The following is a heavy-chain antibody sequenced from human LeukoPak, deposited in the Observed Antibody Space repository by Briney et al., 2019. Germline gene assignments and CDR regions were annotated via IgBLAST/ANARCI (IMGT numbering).Heavy chain of an antibody. Sequence: GASVKVSCKASGYTFTAYYVHWVRQAPGQGLEWMGWINPNSGGTNYAQKFQGRVTMTRDTSISTAYMGLTNLISDDTAVYYCARNGAWGSYRLHDFWGQGTLVTVSS. J-gene: IGHJ4*02. V-gene: IGHV1-2*02. CDR2: INPNSGGT. D-gene: IGHD3-16*02. CDR3: ARNGAWGSYRLHDF. CDR1: GYTFTAYY.